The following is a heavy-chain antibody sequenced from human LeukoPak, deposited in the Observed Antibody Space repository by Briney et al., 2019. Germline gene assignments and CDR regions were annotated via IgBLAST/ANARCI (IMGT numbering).Heavy chain of an antibody. Sequence: SVKVSCKASGGTFSSYAISWVRQAPGQGLECMGGIIPIFGTANYAQKFQGRVTITTDESTSTAYMQLSSLRSEDTAVYYCARGSRSIYDILTGPLDYWGQGTLVTVSS. CDR2: IIPIFGTA. J-gene: IGHJ4*02. V-gene: IGHV1-69*05. CDR3: ARGSRSIYDILTGPLDY. D-gene: IGHD3-9*01. CDR1: GGTFSSYA.